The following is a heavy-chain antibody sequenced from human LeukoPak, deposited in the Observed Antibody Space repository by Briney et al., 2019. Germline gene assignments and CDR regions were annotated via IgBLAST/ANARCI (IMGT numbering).Heavy chain of an antibody. V-gene: IGHV4-34*01. CDR1: GGSFSGYY. J-gene: IGHJ4*02. Sequence: SETLSLTCAVYGGSFSGYYWSWIRQPPGKGLEWIGEINHSGSTNYNPSLRSRATISVDTSKNHFSLKLSSVTAADTTVYYCARHGSVSGGRFPNSYFDYWGQGTLVTVSS. CDR2: INHSGST. CDR3: ARHGSVSGGRFPNSYFDY. D-gene: IGHD3-10*01.